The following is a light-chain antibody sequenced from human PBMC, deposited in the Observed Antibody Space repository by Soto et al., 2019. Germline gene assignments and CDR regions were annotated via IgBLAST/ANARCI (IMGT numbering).Light chain of an antibody. J-gene: IGKJ1*01. CDR2: GAS. V-gene: IGKV3-15*01. Sequence: EIVMTQSPATLSVSPGERATLSCRASQSVSNNLAWYQQKPGQAPRLLIYGASTRATGIPARFSGSGSGTEFNLTISSLQSEEFAVYYCQQYNNWPPMFGQGTKVDI. CDR3: QQYNNWPPM. CDR1: QSVSNN.